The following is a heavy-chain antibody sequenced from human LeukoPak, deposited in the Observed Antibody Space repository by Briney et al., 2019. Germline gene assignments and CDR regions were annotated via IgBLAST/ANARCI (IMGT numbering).Heavy chain of an antibody. D-gene: IGHD3-3*01. J-gene: IGHJ4*02. Sequence: GESLKISCKGSGYSFPSYWIGWVRQMPGKGLEWMGIIYPDDSDTRYSPSFQGQVTISADKSISTAYLQWSSLKASDTAMYYCARQSTYDFWSGYPEYYFDYWGQGTLVTVSS. CDR3: ARQSTYDFWSGYPEYYFDY. CDR2: IYPDDSDT. V-gene: IGHV5-51*01. CDR1: GYSFPSYW.